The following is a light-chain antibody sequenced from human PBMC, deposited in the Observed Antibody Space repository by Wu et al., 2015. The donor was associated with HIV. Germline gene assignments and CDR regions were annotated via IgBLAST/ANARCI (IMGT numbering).Light chain of an antibody. CDR3: QQYNYWPT. Sequence: EIVLTQFPATLSVSPGERATLSCRASQSVNNKIAWYQQKPGQAPRPLLYGPSTRATGIPSRFTGSGSGTEFTLSISSLQSEDFAIYYCQQYNYWPTFGGGTKVEIK. V-gene: IGKV3-15*01. CDR1: QSVNNK. CDR2: GPS. J-gene: IGKJ4*01.